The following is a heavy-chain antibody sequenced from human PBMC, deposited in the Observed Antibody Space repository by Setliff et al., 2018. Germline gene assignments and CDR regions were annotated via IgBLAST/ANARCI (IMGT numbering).Heavy chain of an antibody. CDR3: ARGARGGPDAFDI. CDR2: ISSSSSTI. J-gene: IGHJ3*02. V-gene: IGHV3-48*04. D-gene: IGHD3-16*01. Sequence: PGGSLRLSCAASGFTFDDYSMTWVRQPPGQGLEWISYISSSSSTIYYAGSVKGRFTITRDNAKNSLYLQMNSLRAEDTAVYYCARGARGGPDAFDIWGQGTMVNVSS. CDR1: GFTFDDYS.